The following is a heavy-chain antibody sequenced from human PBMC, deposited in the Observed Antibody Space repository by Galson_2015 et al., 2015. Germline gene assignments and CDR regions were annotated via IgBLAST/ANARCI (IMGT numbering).Heavy chain of an antibody. CDR1: GFTFSSYA. CDR3: AKDLIGSYLPNCFDY. D-gene: IGHD1-26*01. V-gene: IGHV3-23*01. J-gene: IGHJ4*02. Sequence: SLRLSCAASGFTFSSYAMSWVRQAPGKGLEWVSAISGSGGSTYYADSVKGRFTISRDNSKNTLYLQMNSLRAEDTAVYYCAKDLIGSYLPNCFDYWGQGTLVTVSS. CDR2: ISGSGGST.